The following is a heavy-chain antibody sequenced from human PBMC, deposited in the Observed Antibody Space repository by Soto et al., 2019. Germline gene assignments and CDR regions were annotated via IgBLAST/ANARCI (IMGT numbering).Heavy chain of an antibody. J-gene: IGHJ5*02. D-gene: IGHD3-22*01. CDR1: GGTFSSNA. V-gene: IGHV1-69*13. CDR3: ASLPTLQYYYDSSGYH. Sequence: SVKVSCKASGGTFSSNAISWVRQAPGQGLEWMGGIIPIFGTANYAQKFQGRVTITADESTSTAYMELSSLRSEDTAVYYCASLPTLQYYYDSSGYHWGQGTLVTVSS. CDR2: IIPIFGTA.